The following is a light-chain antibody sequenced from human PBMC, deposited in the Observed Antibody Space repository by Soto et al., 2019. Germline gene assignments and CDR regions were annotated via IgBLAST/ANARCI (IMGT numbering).Light chain of an antibody. CDR1: SSDVGGYNF. CDR3: SSFTTSNTWM. V-gene: IGLV2-14*01. CDR2: EVS. J-gene: IGLJ3*02. Sequence: QSVLTQHASVSGSPGQSITISCTGTSSDVGGYNFVSWYQQHPGNAPKLMIYEVSNRPSGVSDRFSGSKSGNTASLTISGLQAEDEADYYCSSFTTSNTWMFGGGTKLTVL.